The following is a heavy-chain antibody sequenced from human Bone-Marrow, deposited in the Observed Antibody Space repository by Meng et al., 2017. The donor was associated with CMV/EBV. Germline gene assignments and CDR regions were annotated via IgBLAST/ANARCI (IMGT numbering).Heavy chain of an antibody. CDR1: GGTFSSYA. D-gene: IGHD3-9*01. V-gene: IGHV1-8*03. CDR2: MNPNSGNT. J-gene: IGHJ6*01. Sequence: ASVKVSCKASGGTFSSYAISWVRQATGQGLEWMGWMNPNSGNTGYAQKFQGRVTITRNTSISTAYMELSSLRSEDTAVYYCARVEKGGRYFDWLLQTPREYGMDVWGQGTTVTVYS. CDR3: ARVEKGGRYFDWLLQTPREYGMDV.